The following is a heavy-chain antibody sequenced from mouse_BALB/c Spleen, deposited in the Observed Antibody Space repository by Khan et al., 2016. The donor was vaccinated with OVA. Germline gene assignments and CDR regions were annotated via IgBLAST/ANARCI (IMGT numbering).Heavy chain of an antibody. J-gene: IGHJ3*01. D-gene: IGHD2-4*01. CDR1: GYSITSEYA. CDR2: ISYSGNT. V-gene: IGHV3-2*02. Sequence: VQLKESGPGLVKPSQSLSLTCTVTGYSITSEYAWNWIRQFPGNKLEWMGYISYSGNTRYNPSLQSRISITRDTSTNQFFMQLNSVTTEDTATEYWARKDYEDYDPLPYWGQGTLVTVSA. CDR3: ARKDYEDYDPLPY.